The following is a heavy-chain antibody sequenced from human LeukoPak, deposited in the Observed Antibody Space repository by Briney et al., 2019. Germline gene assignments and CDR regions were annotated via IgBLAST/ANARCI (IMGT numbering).Heavy chain of an antibody. CDR2: ISYDGSNK. J-gene: IGHJ6*02. CDR3: ASGGATSYYYYGMDV. CDR1: GFTFSSYA. D-gene: IGHD1-26*01. V-gene: IGHV3-30-3*01. Sequence: GGSLRLSCAASGFTFSSYAMHWVRQAPGKGLEWVAVISYDGSNKYYADSVKGRFTISRDNSKNTLYLQMNSLGAEDTAVYYCASGGATSYYYYGMDVWGQGTTVTVS.